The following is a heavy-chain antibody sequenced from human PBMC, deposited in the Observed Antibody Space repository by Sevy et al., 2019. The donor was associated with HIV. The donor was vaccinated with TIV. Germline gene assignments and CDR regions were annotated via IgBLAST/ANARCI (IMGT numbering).Heavy chain of an antibody. CDR3: ARSRAYPRDSDDGFAN. CDR2: FFHRGST. Sequence: SETLSLTCIVSDASITTNYWSWIRQAPGKGLEWIGYFFHRGSTNYNRSLRSRVTISGDTSKNEFSLRLTSVTAADTAIYYCARSRAYPRDSDDGFANWGQGTMVTVSS. D-gene: IGHD2-21*01. V-gene: IGHV4-59*01. CDR1: DASITTNY. J-gene: IGHJ3*02.